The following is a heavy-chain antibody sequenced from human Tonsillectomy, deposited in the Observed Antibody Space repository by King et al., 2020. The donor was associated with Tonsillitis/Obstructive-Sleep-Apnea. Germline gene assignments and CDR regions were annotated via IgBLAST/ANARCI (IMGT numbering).Heavy chain of an antibody. V-gene: IGHV4-31*03. Sequence: QLQESGPGLVQPSQTLPLTCTVSGGSISGGIYYCSWIRQRPGKGLEWIGYIYHSGTTYYNPSLKSRVTLSVDTSKNQFSLTVNSVTAADAAVYFCARSFGDYSHCYFDLWGRGTLVTVS. CDR1: GGSISGGIYY. CDR2: IYHSGTT. CDR3: ARSFGDYSHCYFDL. D-gene: IGHD4-17*01. J-gene: IGHJ2*01.